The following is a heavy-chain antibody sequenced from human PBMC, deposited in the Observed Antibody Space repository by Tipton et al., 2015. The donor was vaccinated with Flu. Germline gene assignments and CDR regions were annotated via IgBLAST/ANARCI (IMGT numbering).Heavy chain of an antibody. Sequence: TLSLTCTVSGGSISSFYWSWLRQPAGKGLEWIGRIYASGSTSYNPSLKSRVTMSVDTSKNQFSLKLSSVTAADTAVYYCARGSGSGTYMIFYFWGQGTLVTVSS. CDR2: IYASGST. D-gene: IGHD3-10*01. V-gene: IGHV4-4*07. CDR3: ARGSGSGTYMIFYF. CDR1: GGSISSFY. J-gene: IGHJ4*02.